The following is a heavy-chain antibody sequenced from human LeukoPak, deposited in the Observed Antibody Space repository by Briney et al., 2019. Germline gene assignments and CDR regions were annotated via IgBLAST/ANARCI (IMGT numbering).Heavy chain of an antibody. Sequence: GGSLGLSCAASGFSFSNFAMNWVRQAPGKGLEWVAVIGYDGRNRYYADSVKGRFTISRDNSKNTLDLQMNSLRDEGTAVYYCARVETGAVDIWGQGTMVTVSS. CDR3: ARVETGAVDI. D-gene: IGHD7-27*01. V-gene: IGHV3-33*01. J-gene: IGHJ3*02. CDR2: IGYDGRNR. CDR1: GFSFSNFA.